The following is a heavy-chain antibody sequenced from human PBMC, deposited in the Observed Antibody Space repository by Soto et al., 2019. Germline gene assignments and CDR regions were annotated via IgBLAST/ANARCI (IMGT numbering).Heavy chain of an antibody. J-gene: IGHJ4*02. CDR1: GYTFTSYG. V-gene: IGHV1-18*01. D-gene: IGHD4-17*01. Sequence: GASVKVSCKASGYTFTSYGISWVRQATGQGLEWMGWISAYNGNANYAQKLQGRVTMTTDTSTSTAYMELRSLRSDDTAVYYCARVDEDGDFDDTYYFVYWGQGTLVTVSS. CDR2: ISAYNGNA. CDR3: ARVDEDGDFDDTYYFVY.